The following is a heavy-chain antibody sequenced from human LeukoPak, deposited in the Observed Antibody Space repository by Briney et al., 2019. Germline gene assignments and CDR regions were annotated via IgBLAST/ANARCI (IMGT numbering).Heavy chain of an antibody. D-gene: IGHD3-10*01. Sequence: ASVKVSCKASGGTFSSYAISWVRQAPGQGLEWMGRIIPILGIANYAQKFQGRVTITADKSTSTAYMELSSLRSEDTAVYYCARDLRYGSGFTTIDYWGQGTLVTVSS. CDR3: ARDLRYGSGFTTIDY. CDR2: IIPILGIA. V-gene: IGHV1-69*04. J-gene: IGHJ4*02. CDR1: GGTFSSYA.